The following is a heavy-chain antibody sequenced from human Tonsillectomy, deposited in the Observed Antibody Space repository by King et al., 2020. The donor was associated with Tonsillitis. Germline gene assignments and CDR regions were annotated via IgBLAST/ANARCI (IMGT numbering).Heavy chain of an antibody. CDR1: GYTLTELS. J-gene: IGHJ4*02. CDR3: ATVADYYDSSGYYNRFDY. Sequence: QSQLVQSGAEVKKPGASVKVSCKVSGYTLTELSMHWVRQAPGKGLEWMGGFDPEDGETIYAQKFQGRVTMTEDTSTDTAYMELSSLRSEDTAVYYCATVADYYDSSGYYNRFDYWGQGTLVTVSS. CDR2: FDPEDGET. D-gene: IGHD3-22*01. V-gene: IGHV1-24*01.